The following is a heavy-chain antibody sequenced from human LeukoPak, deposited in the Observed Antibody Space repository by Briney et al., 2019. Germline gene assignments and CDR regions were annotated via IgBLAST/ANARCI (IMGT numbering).Heavy chain of an antibody. V-gene: IGHV4-4*07. D-gene: IGHD3-22*01. CDR3: ARGSYDSSGWIFDY. J-gene: IGHJ4*02. CDR1: GGSISSYY. CDR2: IYTSGST. Sequence: SETLSLTCTVSGGSISSYYWSWIRQTAGKGLEWIGRIYTSGSTNYNPSLKSRVTMSVDTSKNQFSLKLSSVTAADTAVYYCARGSYDSSGWIFDYWGQGILVTVSS.